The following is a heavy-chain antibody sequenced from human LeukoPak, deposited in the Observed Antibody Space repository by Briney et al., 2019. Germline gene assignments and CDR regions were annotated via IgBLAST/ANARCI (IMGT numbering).Heavy chain of an antibody. J-gene: IGHJ4*02. Sequence: ASVKVSCKASGYTFTSYYMHWVRQAPGRGLEWMGIINPSGGSTSYAQKFQGGVTMTRDTSTSTVYMELSSLRSEDTAVYYCAREGSTMTTLDYWGQGTLVTVSS. CDR3: AREGSTMTTLDY. CDR2: INPSGGST. CDR1: GYTFTSYY. D-gene: IGHD4-17*01. V-gene: IGHV1-46*01.